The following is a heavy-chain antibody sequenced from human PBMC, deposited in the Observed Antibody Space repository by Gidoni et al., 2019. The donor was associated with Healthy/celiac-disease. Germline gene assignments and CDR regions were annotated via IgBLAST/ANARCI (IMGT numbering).Heavy chain of an antibody. D-gene: IGHD3-22*01. V-gene: IGHV3-66*01. CDR1: GFTVSSNS. CDR2: IYSGGST. Sequence: EVQLVESGGGLVQPGGSLRLSCAASGFTVSSNSMSWVRQAPGKGLEWVSVIYSGGSTYYADSVKGRFTISRDNSKNTLYLQMNSLRAEDTAVYYCARAQAGYYYDSSGYYHSDYWGQGTLVTVSS. J-gene: IGHJ4*02. CDR3: ARAQAGYYYDSSGYYHSDY.